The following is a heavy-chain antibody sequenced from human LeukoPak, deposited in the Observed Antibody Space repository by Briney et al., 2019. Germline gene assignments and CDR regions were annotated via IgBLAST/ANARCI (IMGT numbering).Heavy chain of an antibody. V-gene: IGHV3-23*01. CDR1: GFTFSTYA. CDR3: ATLAAAGHYFDY. CDR2: ITGSGGST. Sequence: GGSLRLSCAVSGFTFSTYAMSWVRQAPGKGLESVSGITGSGGSTFDVDSVKGRFTISRDNSKNTLFLQMNSLRAEDTAVYFCATLAAAGHYFDYWGQGTLVTVSS. D-gene: IGHD6-13*01. J-gene: IGHJ4*02.